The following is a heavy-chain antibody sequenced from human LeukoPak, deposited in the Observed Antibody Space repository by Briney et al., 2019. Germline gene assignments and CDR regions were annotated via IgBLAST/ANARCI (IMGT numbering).Heavy chain of an antibody. CDR1: GGSISSYY. Sequence: SETLSLTCTVSGGSISSYYWSWIRQPPGKGLEWIGYIYYSGSTNYNPSLKSRVTISVDTSKNQFSLKLSSVTAADTAVYYCARVKGRDAFDIWGQGTMVTVSS. V-gene: IGHV4-59*08. CDR3: ARVKGRDAFDI. D-gene: IGHD2-15*01. CDR2: IYYSGST. J-gene: IGHJ3*02.